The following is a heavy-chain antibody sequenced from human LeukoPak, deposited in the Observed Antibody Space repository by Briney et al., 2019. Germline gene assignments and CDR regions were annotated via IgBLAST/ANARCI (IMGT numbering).Heavy chain of an antibody. CDR1: GFTFSSYA. Sequence: GGSLRLSCAASGFTFSSYAMNWVRQAPGKGLEWVASISGSGDRTYYADSVKGRFTISRDNPKNTFYVHMSSLRVEDTAVYYCAKCGGGSFYYYYGMDVWGQGTTVTVSS. V-gene: IGHV3-23*01. D-gene: IGHD2-15*01. CDR3: AKCGGGSFYYYYGMDV. J-gene: IGHJ6*02. CDR2: ISGSGDRT.